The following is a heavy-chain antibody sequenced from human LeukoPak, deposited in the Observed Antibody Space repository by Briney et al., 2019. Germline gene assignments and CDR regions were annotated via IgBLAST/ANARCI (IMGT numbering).Heavy chain of an antibody. J-gene: IGHJ4*02. Sequence: GGSLRLSCAASGFIFSSYSMNWVRQAPGKGLEWVSYISSSGSTIYYADSVKGRFTISRDNAKNSLYLQMNSLRAEDTAVYYCARDLRGSGWSSDYWGQGTLVTVSS. CDR3: ARDLRGSGWSSDY. CDR1: GFIFSSYS. CDR2: ISSSGSTI. V-gene: IGHV3-48*04. D-gene: IGHD6-19*01.